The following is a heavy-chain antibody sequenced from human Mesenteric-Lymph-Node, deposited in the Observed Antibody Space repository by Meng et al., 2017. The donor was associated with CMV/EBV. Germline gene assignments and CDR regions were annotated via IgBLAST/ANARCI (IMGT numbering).Heavy chain of an antibody. Sequence: LSLTCAASGFTFSSYEMNWVRQAPGKGLEWVSYISSSSSTIYYADSVKGRFTISRDNAKNSLYLQMNSLRAEDTAVYYCARGLGQQIDYWGQGTLVTVSS. V-gene: IGHV3-48*03. CDR3: ARGLGQQIDY. J-gene: IGHJ4*02. D-gene: IGHD6-13*01. CDR1: GFTFSSYE. CDR2: ISSSSSTI.